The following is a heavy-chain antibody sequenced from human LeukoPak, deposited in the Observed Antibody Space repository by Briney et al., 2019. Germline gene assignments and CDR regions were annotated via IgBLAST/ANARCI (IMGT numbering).Heavy chain of an antibody. CDR1: GFTVSSNY. CDR2: IYSGGST. J-gene: IGHJ4*02. Sequence: GSLRLSCAASGFTVSSNYMSWVRQAPGKGLEWVSVIYSGGSTYYADSVKGRFTISRDNSKNTLYLQMNSLRAEDTAVYYCARDITMVRGAIHLFDYWGQGTLVTVSS. D-gene: IGHD3-10*01. CDR3: ARDITMVRGAIHLFDY. V-gene: IGHV3-53*01.